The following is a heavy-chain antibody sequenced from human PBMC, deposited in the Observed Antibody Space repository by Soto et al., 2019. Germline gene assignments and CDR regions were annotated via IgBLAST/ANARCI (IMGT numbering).Heavy chain of an antibody. Sequence: SETLSLTCTVFGGSISSYYWSWIRQPPGKGLEWIGYIYYSGSTNYNPSLKSRVTISVDTSKNQFSLKLSSVTAADTAVYYCARVCRSEKGKWLRSPKSFFDYWGQGTLVTVSS. J-gene: IGHJ4*02. CDR3: ARVCRSEKGKWLRSPKSFFDY. D-gene: IGHD5-12*01. CDR1: GGSISSYY. CDR2: IYYSGST. V-gene: IGHV4-59*01.